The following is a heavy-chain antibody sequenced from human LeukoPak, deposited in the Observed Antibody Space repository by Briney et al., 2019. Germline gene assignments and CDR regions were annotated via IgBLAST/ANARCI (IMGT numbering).Heavy chain of an antibody. J-gene: IGHJ4*02. D-gene: IGHD1-26*01. CDR3: ATVRWELLRKGYFDY. CDR2: IIPILGIA. Sequence: GASVKVSCKASGGTFSSYAISWVRPAPGQGLEWMGRIIPILGIANYAQKFQGRVTITADKSTSTAYMELSSLRSEDTAVYYCATVRWELLRKGYFDYWGQGTLVTVSS. V-gene: IGHV1-69*04. CDR1: GGTFSSYA.